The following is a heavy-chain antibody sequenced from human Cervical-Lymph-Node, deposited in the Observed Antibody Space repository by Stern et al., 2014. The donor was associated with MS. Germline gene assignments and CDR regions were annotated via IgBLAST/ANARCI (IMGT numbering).Heavy chain of an antibody. Sequence: VQLVESGAEVKKPGATVKVSCKASGYTFSDHYIHWVRQAPGQGLEWMGWINPDSGTTVDEQKFEGRFTMTRDTSISTVYMELSRLRSDDTAQYYCARGGKTDYYYGMDVWGQGTTVTVSS. CDR2: INPDSGTT. D-gene: IGHD1-26*01. J-gene: IGHJ6*02. CDR3: ARGGKTDYYYGMDV. V-gene: IGHV1-2*02. CDR1: GYTFSDHY.